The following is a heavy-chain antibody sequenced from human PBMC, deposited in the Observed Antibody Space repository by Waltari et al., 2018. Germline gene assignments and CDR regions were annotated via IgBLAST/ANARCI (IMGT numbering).Heavy chain of an antibody. V-gene: IGHV4-59*11. D-gene: IGHD1-26*01. CDR2: IYYSGRT. Sequence: QVQLQESGPGLVKPSETLSLTCTVSGGSISSHYWSWIRQPPGKGLEWIGYIYYSGRTNDHPTLKSRVTISVDTPKNQFALKLSSVTAADPAGYYWAIVPLGRGGSYYGFDYWGQGTLVTV. J-gene: IGHJ4*02. CDR3: AIVPLGRGGSYYGFDY. CDR1: GGSISSHY.